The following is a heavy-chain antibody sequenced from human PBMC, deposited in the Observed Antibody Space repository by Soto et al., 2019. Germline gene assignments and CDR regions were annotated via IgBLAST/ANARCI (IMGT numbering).Heavy chain of an antibody. CDR3: ARDMDDFWSGYSPYYFDY. D-gene: IGHD3-3*01. CDR2: TYYRSKWYN. V-gene: IGHV6-1*01. J-gene: IGHJ4*02. CDR1: GDSVSSNSAA. Sequence: KQSQTLSLTCAISGDSVSSNSAAWNWIRQSPSRGLEWLGRTYYRSKWYNDYAVSVKSRITINPDTSKNQFSLQLNSVTPEDTAVYYCARDMDDFWSGYSPYYFDYWGQGTLVTVSS.